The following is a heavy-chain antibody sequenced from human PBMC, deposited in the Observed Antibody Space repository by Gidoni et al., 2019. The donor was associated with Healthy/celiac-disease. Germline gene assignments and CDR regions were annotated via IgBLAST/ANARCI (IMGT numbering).Heavy chain of an antibody. J-gene: IGHJ4*02. CDR2: ISSSSSYI. CDR1: GSPLSSCG. D-gene: IGHD3-16*02. CDR3: ARDSYDYVWGSYRHPLDY. V-gene: IGHV3-21*01. Sequence: EVQLGETGGGLVKRGGSVGLAGVARGSPLSSCGMNWVRQAPGKGLEWVSSISSSSSYIYYADSVKGRFTISRDNAKNSLYLQMNSLRAEDTAVYYCARDSYDYVWGSYRHPLDYWGQGTLVTVSS.